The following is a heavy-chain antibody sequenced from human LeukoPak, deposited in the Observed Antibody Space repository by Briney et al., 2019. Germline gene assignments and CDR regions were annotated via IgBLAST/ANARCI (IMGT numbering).Heavy chain of an antibody. V-gene: IGHV4-34*01. CDR3: AGEVYSSGWYPGGYFDL. D-gene: IGHD6-19*01. J-gene: IGHJ2*01. Sequence: SETLSLTCAVYGGSFSGYYWSWIRQPPGKGLEWIGEINHSGSTNYNPSLKSRVTISVDTSKNQFSLKLSSVTAADTAVYYCAGEVYSSGWYPGGYFDLWGRGTLVTVSS. CDR2: INHSGST. CDR1: GGSFSGYY.